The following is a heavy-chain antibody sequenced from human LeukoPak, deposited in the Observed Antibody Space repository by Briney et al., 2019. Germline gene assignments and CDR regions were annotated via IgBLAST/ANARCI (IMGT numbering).Heavy chain of an antibody. CDR3: AKDRRPWWSSWYERPPPDY. D-gene: IGHD6-13*01. CDR1: GFTFSSYG. Sequence: GGSLRLSCAASGFTFSSYGMHWVRQAPGKGLEWVAFIRYDGSNKYYADSVKGRFTISRDNSKNTLYLQMNSLRAEDTAVYYCAKDRRPWWSSWYERPPPDYWGQGTLVTVSS. V-gene: IGHV3-30*02. CDR2: IRYDGSNK. J-gene: IGHJ4*02.